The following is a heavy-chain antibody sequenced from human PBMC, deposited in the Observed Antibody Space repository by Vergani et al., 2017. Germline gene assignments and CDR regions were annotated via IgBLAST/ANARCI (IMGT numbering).Heavy chain of an antibody. D-gene: IGHD6-6*01. CDR3: AKDLGTSSVGGWFDP. V-gene: IGHV3-9*02. Sequence: EVQLEESGGGLVLPGRSLRLSCVASGFTSAGYAMHWVRQAPGKGLEWVSGISWNSNSIGYADSVKSRFTISRDNAKNSLYLQMNSLRAEDTALYYCAKDLGTSSVGGWFDPWGQGTLVTVSS. CDR2: ISWNSNSI. CDR1: GFTSAGYA. J-gene: IGHJ5*02.